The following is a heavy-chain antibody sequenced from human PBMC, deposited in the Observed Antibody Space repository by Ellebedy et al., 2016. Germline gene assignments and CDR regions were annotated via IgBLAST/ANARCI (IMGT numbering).Heavy chain of an antibody. D-gene: IGHD3-22*01. CDR1: GYSFSSYT. CDR3: AREGAYDSGGYYELFDC. Sequence: ASVKVSXXGSGYSFSSYTIGWVRQAPGQGLEWMGWISGSNGNTKYAQKFQGRVTMTTDTSTNTAYMELRSLRSDDTAVYYCAREGAYDSGGYYELFDCWGQGTLVTVSS. J-gene: IGHJ4*02. V-gene: IGHV1-18*01. CDR2: ISGSNGNT.